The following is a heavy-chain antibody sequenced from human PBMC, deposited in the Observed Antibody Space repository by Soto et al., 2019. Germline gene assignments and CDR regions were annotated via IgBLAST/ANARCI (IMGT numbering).Heavy chain of an antibody. D-gene: IGHD1-26*01. J-gene: IGHJ4*02. V-gene: IGHV3-23*01. CDR3: AKKSGVGATWSFDY. CDR1: GFTFSNYG. Sequence: GSLRLSCAASGFTFSNYGMSWVRQAPGKGLEWVSALPEIGTNTYYADSVKGRFTISRDNSKNTLFLQINNLRAGDTAVYYCAKKSGVGATWSFDYWGQGTLVTVSS. CDR2: LPEIGTNT.